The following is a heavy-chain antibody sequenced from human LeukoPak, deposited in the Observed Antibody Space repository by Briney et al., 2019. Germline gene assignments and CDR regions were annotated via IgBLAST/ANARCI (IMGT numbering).Heavy chain of an antibody. CDR1: GGSFSGYY. J-gene: IGHJ6*03. CDR2: INHSGST. V-gene: IGHV4-34*01. CDR3: ARGRISLGVYYYYMDV. Sequence: SSETLSLTCAVYGGSFSGYYWSWIRQPPGKGLEWIGEINHSGSTNYNPSLKSRVTISVDTSKNQFSLKLSSVTAADTAVYYCARGRISLGVYYYYMDVWGKGTTVTVSS.